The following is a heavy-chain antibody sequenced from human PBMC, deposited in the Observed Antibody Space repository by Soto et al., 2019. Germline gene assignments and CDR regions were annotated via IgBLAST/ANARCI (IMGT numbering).Heavy chain of an antibody. J-gene: IGHJ4*02. D-gene: IGHD6-13*01. CDR3: AREGESGSSSWYTLPPDY. Sequence: ASVKVSCKASGYTFSSYHISWVRQAPGQGLEWMGWISAYNGNTNYAQKLQGRVTMTTDTSTSTAYMELRSLRSDDTAVYYCAREGESGSSSWYTLPPDYWGLG. CDR1: GYTFSSYH. V-gene: IGHV1-18*01. CDR2: ISAYNGNT.